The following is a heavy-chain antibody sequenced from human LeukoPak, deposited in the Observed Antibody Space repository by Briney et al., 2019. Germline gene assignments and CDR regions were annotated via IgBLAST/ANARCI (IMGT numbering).Heavy chain of an antibody. CDR1: GGSISSLSYY. V-gene: IGHV4-39*01. CDR2: IYYSGST. D-gene: IGHD2-15*01. J-gene: IGHJ5*02. CDR3: ARHGEGYCRGGSCYGGGFDP. Sequence: PSETLFLTCTVSGGSISSLSYYWRWIRQPPGKGLGWIGSIYYSGSTYYEPSLNSRVTISVDTSNNQFSLRLTSVTAADTAVCYCARHGEGYCRGGSCYGGGFDPCGQGTLLSVSS.